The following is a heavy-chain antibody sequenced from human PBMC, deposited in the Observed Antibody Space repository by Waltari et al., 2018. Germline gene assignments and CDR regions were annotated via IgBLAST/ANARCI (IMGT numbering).Heavy chain of an antibody. CDR3: ARGFGSATTSRFDP. CDR2: MDYSGRT. J-gene: IGHJ5*02. D-gene: IGHD5-12*01. V-gene: IGHV4-39*07. CDR1: GGSISSRSYY. Sequence: QLQLQESGPGLVKPPETLSLTCTVSGGSISSRSYYWGWIRQPPGKGLEWVASMDYSGRTYYNPSLKSRVTISVDTSKNQFSLEVRSVTAADTAVYYCARGFGSATTSRFDPWGQGIVVTVSS.